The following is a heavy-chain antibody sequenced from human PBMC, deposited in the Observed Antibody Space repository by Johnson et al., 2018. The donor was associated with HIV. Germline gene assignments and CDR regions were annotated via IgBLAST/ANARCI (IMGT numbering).Heavy chain of an antibody. V-gene: IGHV3-20*03. CDR3: TTKSLGAFDI. CDR2: INWNGGST. D-gene: IGHD3-16*01. J-gene: IGHJ3*02. Sequence: MSWVRQAPGKGLEWVSGINWNGGSTGYADSVKGRFTISRDDSKNTLYLQMNSLKTEDTAVYYCTTKSLGAFDIWGQGTMVTVSS.